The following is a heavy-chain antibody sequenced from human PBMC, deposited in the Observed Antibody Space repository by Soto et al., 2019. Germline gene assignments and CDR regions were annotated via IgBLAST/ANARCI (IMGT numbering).Heavy chain of an antibody. CDR1: GYTFTSYG. J-gene: IGHJ5*01. Sequence: QVQLVQSGAEVKKPGASVKVSCKASGYTFTSYGISWVRQAPGQGLEWMGWISAYNGNKKYAQKLQGRVSMTTDTSMSTAYMELRSLGADDSAGYYCAIDLAQKLFDYGGKGARVAVSS. CDR3: AIDLAQKLFDY. V-gene: IGHV1-18*01. CDR2: ISAYNGNK.